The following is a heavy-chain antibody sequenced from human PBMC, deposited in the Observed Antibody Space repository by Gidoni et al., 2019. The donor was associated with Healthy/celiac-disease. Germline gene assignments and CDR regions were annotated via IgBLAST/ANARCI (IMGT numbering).Heavy chain of an antibody. J-gene: IGHJ4*02. CDR1: GGSISRGSYY. CDR2: IYTSGST. CDR3: ARAAYGAAAGCFDY. Sequence: QVQLQESGPGLVKPSQTLSLTCTVSGGSISRGSYYWSWIRQPAGKGLEWIGRIYTSGSTNYNPSLKSRVTISVDTSKNQFSLKLSSVTAADTAVYYCARAAYGAAAGCFDYWGQGTLVTVSS. D-gene: IGHD6-13*01. V-gene: IGHV4-61*02.